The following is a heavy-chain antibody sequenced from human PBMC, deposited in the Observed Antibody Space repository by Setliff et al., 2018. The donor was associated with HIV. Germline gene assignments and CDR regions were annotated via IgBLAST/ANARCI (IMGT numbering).Heavy chain of an antibody. CDR1: GGTFSSYG. J-gene: IGHJ6*02. CDR3: ARVGHSSSYHYYGMDV. Sequence: SVKVSCKASGGTFSSYGISWVRQAPGQGLEWMGGIIPMFGTGFYAQKFRDRVTITTDENRSTAYMELNSLRPEDTGVFYCARVGHSSSYHYYGMDVWGQGTTVTVPS. CDR2: IIPMFGTG. D-gene: IGHD6-13*01. V-gene: IGHV1-69*05.